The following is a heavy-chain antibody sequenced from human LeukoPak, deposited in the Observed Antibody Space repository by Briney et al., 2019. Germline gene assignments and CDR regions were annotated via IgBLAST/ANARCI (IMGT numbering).Heavy chain of an antibody. CDR3: ARDVWSGYDRGSYYYYGMDV. Sequence: GGSLRLSCAASGFTFSSYSINWVRQAPGKGLEWVSSISSSSSYIYYADSVKGRFTISRDNAKNSLDLQMNSLRAEDTAVYYWARDVWSGYDRGSYYYYGMDVWGQGTTVTVSS. CDR1: GFTFSSYS. CDR2: ISSSSSYI. D-gene: IGHD5-12*01. J-gene: IGHJ6*02. V-gene: IGHV3-21*01.